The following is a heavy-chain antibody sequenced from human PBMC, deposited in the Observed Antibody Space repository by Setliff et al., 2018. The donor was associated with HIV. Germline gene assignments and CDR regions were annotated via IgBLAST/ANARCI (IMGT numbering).Heavy chain of an antibody. D-gene: IGHD3-10*01. CDR3: AKNFFGSGYYFFFDF. J-gene: IGHJ4*02. Sequence: GGSLRLSCAASGFTFSSYGMHWVRQAPGKGLEWVAVIWYDGSNKYYADSVKGRFTISRDNSKNTLNLQMNDLRPEDTAVYYCAKNFFGSGYYFFFDFWGQGTLVTVSS. V-gene: IGHV3-30*02. CDR1: GFTFSSYG. CDR2: IWYDGSNK.